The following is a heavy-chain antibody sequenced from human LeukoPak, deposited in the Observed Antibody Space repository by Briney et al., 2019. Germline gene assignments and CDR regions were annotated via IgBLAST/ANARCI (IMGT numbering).Heavy chain of an antibody. D-gene: IGHD4-17*01. J-gene: IGHJ6*03. CDR3: ARALADYGSYYYYYMDV. Sequence: EPLSLPCTGSGFSISSHYWSWIRQPPGKGLEWIGYIYYSGSTNYNPSLKSRVTISVDTSKNQFSLKLSSVTAADTAVYYCARALADYGSYYYYYMDVWGKGTTVTVSS. V-gene: IGHV4-59*11. CDR2: IYYSGST. CDR1: GFSISSHY.